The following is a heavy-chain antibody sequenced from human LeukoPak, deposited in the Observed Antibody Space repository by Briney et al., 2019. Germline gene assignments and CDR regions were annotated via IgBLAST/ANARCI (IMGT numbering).Heavy chain of an antibody. CDR1: GGSISRTNW. CDR3: SRESGAFSPFGY. V-gene: IGHV4-4*02. Sequence: PSGTLSLTCAVSGGSISRTNWWSWVRQSPGQGLEWIGEISLSGHTNYNPSLQSRVTMSLDESKNQASLDLASVTDADTAVYYCSRESGAFSPFGYWGQGTLVTVHS. J-gene: IGHJ4*02. D-gene: IGHD1-26*01. CDR2: ISLSGHT.